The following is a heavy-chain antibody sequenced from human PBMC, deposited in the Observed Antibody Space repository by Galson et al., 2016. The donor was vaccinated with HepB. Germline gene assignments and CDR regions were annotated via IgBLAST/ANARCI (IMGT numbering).Heavy chain of an antibody. CDR3: GRDVGP. J-gene: IGHJ5*02. D-gene: IGHD1-26*01. CDR2: LSGSGGTT. Sequence: SLRLSCAASGFTFSSYAMNWVRQAPGRGLEWVSSLSGSGGTTYYADSVKGRFTISRDNSKNTLYLQMNSRRAEDTAMYFCGRDVGPWGQGTLVTVSS. CDR1: GFTFSSYA. V-gene: IGHV3-23*01.